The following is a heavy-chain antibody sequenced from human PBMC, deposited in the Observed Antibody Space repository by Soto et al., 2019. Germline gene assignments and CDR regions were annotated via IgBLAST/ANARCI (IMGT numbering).Heavy chain of an antibody. CDR3: ARDASYYSLWSGYYPSRNGMDV. Sequence: QVQVVESGGGVVQPGRSLRLSCAASGFTFSSFGMHWVRQAPGKGLEWVSLIWYDGSKKSYGDSVKGRFNISRDNSRNTVYLQTNSLGADETAVYYCARDASYYSLWSGYYPSRNGMDVWGQGTTVTVSS. D-gene: IGHD3-3*01. CDR2: IWYDGSKK. CDR1: GFTFSSFG. J-gene: IGHJ6*02. V-gene: IGHV3-33*01.